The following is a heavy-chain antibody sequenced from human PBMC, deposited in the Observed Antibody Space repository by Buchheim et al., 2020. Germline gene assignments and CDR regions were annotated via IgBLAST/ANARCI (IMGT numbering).Heavy chain of an antibody. V-gene: IGHV4-31*01. CDR2: IYYSGST. Sequence: QVQLQESGTGLVKPSQTLSLTCTVSGGSISSGGYYWSWIRQHPGKGLEWIGSIYYSGSTYYNPYIKSTVTISAETSKNQFSLKLSSVTAANTAVYYCARVGRGYSYGYDYWGQGT. D-gene: IGHD5-18*01. CDR3: ARVGRGYSYGYDY. CDR1: GGSISSGGYY. J-gene: IGHJ4*02.